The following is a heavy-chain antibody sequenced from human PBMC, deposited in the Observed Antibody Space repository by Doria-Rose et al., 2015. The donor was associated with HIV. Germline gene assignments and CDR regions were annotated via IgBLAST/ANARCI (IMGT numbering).Heavy chain of an antibody. Sequence: VQLVQSGGRVVQPGRSRRLSCATSGFTFSSHAMHWDRQAPGRGLEWVAVISYDGTNKYYSDSVKGRFPISRDNSKYTLYLQMNNLRAEDTAAYYCARDWDDYGDFDYWGQGTLVIVSS. CDR3: ARDWDDYGDFDY. CDR1: GFTFSSHA. J-gene: IGHJ4*02. CDR2: ISYDGTNK. D-gene: IGHD4-17*01. V-gene: IGHV3-30-3*01.